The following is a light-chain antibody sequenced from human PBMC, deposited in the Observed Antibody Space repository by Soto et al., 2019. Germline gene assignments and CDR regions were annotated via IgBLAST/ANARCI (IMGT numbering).Light chain of an antibody. CDR2: EDS. CDR1: SSDVGGYND. V-gene: IGLV2-14*01. CDR3: SSYTSSSTRV. J-gene: IGLJ3*02. Sequence: QSALTQPASVSGSPGQSITISCTGTSSDVGGYNDVSWYQQHPGKAPKLMIYEDSNRPSGVSNRFSGSKSGNTASLTISGLQAEDEADYYCSSYTSSSTRVFGGGTKLTVL.